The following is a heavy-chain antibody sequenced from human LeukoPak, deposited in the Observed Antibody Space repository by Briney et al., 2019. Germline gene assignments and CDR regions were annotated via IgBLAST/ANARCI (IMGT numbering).Heavy chain of an antibody. CDR3: ANARGTSSSYFDL. D-gene: IGHD6-6*01. CDR1: GFTFSSYA. CDR2: ISSGGGST. J-gene: IGHJ2*01. Sequence: GGSLRLSCAASGFTFSSYAMGWVRQPPGKGLEWVSGISSGGGSTYYTDSMKGRFTISRDNSKNTLNLQMNSLTAEDTALYYCANARGTSSSYFDLWGRGTLVTVSS. V-gene: IGHV3-23*01.